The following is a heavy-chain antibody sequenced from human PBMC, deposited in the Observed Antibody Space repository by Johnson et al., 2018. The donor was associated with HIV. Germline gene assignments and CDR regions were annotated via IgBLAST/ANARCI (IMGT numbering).Heavy chain of an antibody. CDR3: ARRGDCGGDCYPDAFDI. CDR2: ISYDGTNE. CDR1: GFTFNDYG. D-gene: IGHD2-21*02. J-gene: IGHJ3*02. V-gene: IGHV3-30-3*01. Sequence: QVQLVESGGGVVQPGRSLRLSCAASGFTFNDYGMHWVRQAPGKGLEWVAVISYDGTNEYYADSVKGRFTISRDNSKNTLYLQMNSLRRAEDTAVYYCARRGDCGGDCYPDAFDIWGQGTMVTVSS.